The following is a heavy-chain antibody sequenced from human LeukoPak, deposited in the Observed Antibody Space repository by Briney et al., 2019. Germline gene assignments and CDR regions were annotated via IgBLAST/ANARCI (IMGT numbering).Heavy chain of an antibody. CDR3: ATDGAYCSSTSCHWDWYFDL. CDR2: ISYDGSNK. J-gene: IGHJ2*01. V-gene: IGHV3-30-3*01. D-gene: IGHD2-2*01. CDR1: GLTFSSYA. Sequence: GGSLRLSCAASGLTFSSYAMHWVRQAPGKGLEWVAVISYDGSNKYYADSVKGRFTISRDNSKNTLYLQMNSLRAEDTAVYYCATDGAYCSSTSCHWDWYFDLWGRGTLVTVSS.